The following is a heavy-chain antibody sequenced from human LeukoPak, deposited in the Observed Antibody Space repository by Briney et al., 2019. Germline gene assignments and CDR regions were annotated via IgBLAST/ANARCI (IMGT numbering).Heavy chain of an antibody. J-gene: IGHJ4*02. V-gene: IGHV3-11*04. CDR2: ISRSGSTK. CDR1: GFTFSDYN. D-gene: IGHD6-13*01. CDR3: ATSQGSWPDYFDY. Sequence: PGGSLRLSCAASGFTFSDYNMRWIRQAPGKGLEWVSSISRSGSTKYYADSVKGRFTISRDNAKNSLFLQMNSLRAEDTAVYYCATSQGSWPDYFDYWGQGTLVTVSS.